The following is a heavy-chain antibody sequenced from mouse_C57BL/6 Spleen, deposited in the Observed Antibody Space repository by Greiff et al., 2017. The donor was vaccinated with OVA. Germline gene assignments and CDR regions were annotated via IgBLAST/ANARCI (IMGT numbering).Heavy chain of an antibody. Sequence: EVMLVESEGGLVQPGSSMKLSCTASGFTFSDYYMAWVRQVPEKGLEWVANINYDGSSTYYLDSLKSRFIISRDNAKNSLYLQRSSLKSEDTATYYCAREVDYGSSLDYWGQGTTLTVSS. D-gene: IGHD1-1*01. V-gene: IGHV5-16*01. J-gene: IGHJ2*01. CDR2: INYDGSST. CDR1: GFTFSDYY. CDR3: AREVDYGSSLDY.